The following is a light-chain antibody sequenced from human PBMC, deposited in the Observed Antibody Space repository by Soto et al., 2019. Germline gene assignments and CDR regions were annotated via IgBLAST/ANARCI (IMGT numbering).Light chain of an antibody. J-gene: IGKJ1*01. CDR3: QQYGTLQWT. V-gene: IGKV3-20*01. CDR1: QSVSKTY. Sequence: EIVLTQSPGTLSLSPGERATLSCRASQSVSKTYLAWYQQKPGQAPRLLMFDVSRRATGIPDRFSGSGSGTDLTLTISRLEPGDFAMYFCQQYGTLQWTFGQGTKVEIK. CDR2: DVS.